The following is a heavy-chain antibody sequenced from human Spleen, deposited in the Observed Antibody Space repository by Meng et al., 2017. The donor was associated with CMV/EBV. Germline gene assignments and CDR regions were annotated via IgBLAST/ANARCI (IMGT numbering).Heavy chain of an antibody. CDR3: ARGRGSYYGNDY. Sequence: ASVKVSCKASGYTFTNYGISWVRQAPGQGLEWVGWINTDSDNTDYAQTLQGRVTVTTDTSTSTAYMELRSLRSDDTAVYYCARGRGSYYGNDYWGQGTLVTVSS. J-gene: IGHJ4*02. V-gene: IGHV1-18*01. CDR2: INTDSDNT. CDR1: GYTFTNYG. D-gene: IGHD1-26*01.